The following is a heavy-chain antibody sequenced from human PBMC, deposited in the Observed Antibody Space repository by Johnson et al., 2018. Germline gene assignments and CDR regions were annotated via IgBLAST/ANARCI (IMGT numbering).Heavy chain of an antibody. CDR3: TRDKAAAGVRAFDI. D-gene: IGHD6-13*01. Sequence: EEQLLESGGGLVQPGRSLGLSCTASGFTFGDYAMSWFRQAPGKGLEWVGFIRSKAYGGTTEYAASVKGRFTISRDDSKSIAYLQMNSLKTEDTAVDYCTRDKAAAGVRAFDIWGQGTMVTVSS. CDR1: GFTFGDYA. CDR2: IRSKAYGGTT. J-gene: IGHJ3*02. V-gene: IGHV3-49*03.